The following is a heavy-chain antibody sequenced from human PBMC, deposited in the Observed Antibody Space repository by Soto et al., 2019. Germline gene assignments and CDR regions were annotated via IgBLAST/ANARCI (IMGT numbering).Heavy chain of an antibody. J-gene: IGHJ4*02. CDR3: APGRISYYYDSSGTPEIDY. D-gene: IGHD3-22*01. Sequence: GGSLRLSCAASGFTFSSYAMSWVRQAPGKGLEWVSAISGSGGSTYYADSVKGRFTISRDNSKNTLYLQMNGLRAEDTAVYYCAPGRISYYYDSSGTPEIDYWGQGTLVTVSS. CDR2: ISGSGGST. V-gene: IGHV3-23*01. CDR1: GFTFSSYA.